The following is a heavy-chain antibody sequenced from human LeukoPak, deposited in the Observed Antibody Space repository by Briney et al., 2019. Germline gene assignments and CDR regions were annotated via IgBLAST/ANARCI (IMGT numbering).Heavy chain of an antibody. Sequence: GGSLRLSCAASGFTFITYEMHWVRQAPGKGLEWVSSIGTGGKTKYYADSVKGRFTISRDNARNSLDLQMNSLRVEDTAVYYCAKDRGSGSDRSNWFDPWGQGTLVTVSS. CDR3: AKDRGSGSDRSNWFDP. CDR2: IGTGGKTK. J-gene: IGHJ5*02. CDR1: GFTFITYE. V-gene: IGHV3-48*03.